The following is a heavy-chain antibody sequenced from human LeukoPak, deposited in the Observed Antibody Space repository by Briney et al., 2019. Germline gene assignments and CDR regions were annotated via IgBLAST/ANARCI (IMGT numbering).Heavy chain of an antibody. CDR3: ARHAAAGRYYDSGYFYYYMDV. J-gene: IGHJ6*03. V-gene: IGHV4-39*01. CDR1: GGSITSSSYY. CDR2: TYYSGTT. Sequence: SETLSLTCTVSGGSITSSSYYWGWIRQPPGKGLEWIGCTYYSGTTYNNPSLKSRVTISVDTSNNQFSLNLSSVTAADTAMYYCARHAAAGRYYDSGYFYYYMDVWGKGTTVTISS. D-gene: IGHD3-10*01.